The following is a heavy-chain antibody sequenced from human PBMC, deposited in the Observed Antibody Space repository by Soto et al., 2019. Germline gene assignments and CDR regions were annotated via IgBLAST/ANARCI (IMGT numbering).Heavy chain of an antibody. CDR1: GYTFTSYA. CDR3: AASAGVVGALDY. D-gene: IGHD1-26*01. J-gene: IGHJ4*02. CDR2: INAGNGNT. Sequence: ASVKVSCKASGYTFTSYAMHWVRQAPGQRLEWMGWINAGNGNTKYSQKFQGRVTITRDTSASTAYMELSSLRSEDTAVYYCAASAGVVGALDYWGQGTLVTVSS. V-gene: IGHV1-3*01.